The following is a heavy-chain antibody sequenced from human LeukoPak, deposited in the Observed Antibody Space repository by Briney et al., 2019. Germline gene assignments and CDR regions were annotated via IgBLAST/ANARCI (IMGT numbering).Heavy chain of an antibody. V-gene: IGHV1-69*05. Sequence: GSSVKVSCKASGGTFSSYAISWVRQAPGQGLEWMGRIIPIFGTANYAQKFQGRVTITTDESTSTVYMELSSVTSEDTAVYYCSRVATGEPPYFDYWGQGTLVTVSS. CDR1: GGTFSSYA. CDR3: SRVATGEPPYFDY. J-gene: IGHJ4*02. D-gene: IGHD7-27*01. CDR2: IIPIFGTA.